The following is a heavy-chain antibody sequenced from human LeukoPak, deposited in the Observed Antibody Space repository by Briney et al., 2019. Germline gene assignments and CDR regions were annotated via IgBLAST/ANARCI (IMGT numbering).Heavy chain of an antibody. V-gene: IGHV3-23*01. CDR3: AKLGHFNWFDP. CDR2: ISGSGGST. D-gene: IGHD3-3*02. CDR1: VLTLSRYA. J-gene: IGHJ5*02. Sequence: VASLSLSCAASVLTLSRYAMSWVRQAPGKGLEWVSAISGSGGSTYYADSVKGRFTISRDNSKNTLYLQMNSLRAEDTAVYYCAKLGHFNWFDPWGQGTLVTVSS.